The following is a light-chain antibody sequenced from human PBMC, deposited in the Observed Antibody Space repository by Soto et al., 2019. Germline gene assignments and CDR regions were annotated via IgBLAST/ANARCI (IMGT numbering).Light chain of an antibody. CDR3: QQYNKWPLT. Sequence: EIVLTQSPVTLSLSPGERATLSCRASQSVSSNLAWYQQTPGQAPRLLIYGASTRATGIPVRFSGSASGTEFTLTISSLQSEDFTVYYCQQYNKWPLTFGQGTKVDIK. J-gene: IGKJ1*01. CDR2: GAS. V-gene: IGKV3-15*01. CDR1: QSVSSN.